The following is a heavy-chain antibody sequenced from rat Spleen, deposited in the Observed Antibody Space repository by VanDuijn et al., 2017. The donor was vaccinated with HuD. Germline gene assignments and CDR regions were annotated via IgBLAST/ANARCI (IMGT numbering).Heavy chain of an antibody. D-gene: IGHD1-11*01. J-gene: IGHJ2*01. CDR1: GFTLSNYD. CDR3: GRLTTEGMIDY. V-gene: IGHV5S13*01. CDR2: ISTGGDYT. Sequence: EVQLVESDGGLVQAGRSLKLSCAASGFTLSNYDMAWVRQAPTKGLEWIASISTGGDYTYYRDCVKGRFTISRDNTKNTQYLQMDSLRSEDTATYYCGRLTTEGMIDYWGQGVMVTVSP.